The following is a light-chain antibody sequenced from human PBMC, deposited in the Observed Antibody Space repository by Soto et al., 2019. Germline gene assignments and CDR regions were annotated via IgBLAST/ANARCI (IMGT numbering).Light chain of an antibody. J-gene: IGLJ2*01. CDR1: SSNIGAGYD. CDR3: KSYDSSLSGSGEVV. CDR2: GNS. Sequence: QSVLTQPPSVSGAPGQRVTISCTGSSSNIGAGYDVHWYQQLPGTAPKLLIYGNSNRPSGVPDRFSGSKSGTSASLAITGLQAEDEADYYCKSYDSSLSGSGEVVFGGGTKLTVL. V-gene: IGLV1-40*01.